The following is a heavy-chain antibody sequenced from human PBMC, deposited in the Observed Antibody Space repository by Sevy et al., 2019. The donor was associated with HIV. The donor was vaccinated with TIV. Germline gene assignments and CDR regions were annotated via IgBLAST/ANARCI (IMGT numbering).Heavy chain of an antibody. CDR2: ISYDGSNK. Sequence: GGSLRLSCAASGFTFSSYAMHWVRQAPGKGLEWVAVISYDGSNKYSEDPVKGRFTISRDNSKNTLYLQMNSLRAEDTDVYYCASVYYYDSSGYLSYFDYWGQGTLVTVSS. D-gene: IGHD3-22*01. V-gene: IGHV3-30-3*01. CDR1: GFTFSSYA. CDR3: ASVYYYDSSGYLSYFDY. J-gene: IGHJ4*02.